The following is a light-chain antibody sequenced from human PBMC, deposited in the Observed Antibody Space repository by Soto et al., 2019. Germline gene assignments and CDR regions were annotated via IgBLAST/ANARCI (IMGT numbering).Light chain of an antibody. CDR3: CSYAGDTTFFV. CDR2: EVN. CDR1: SSDVGSYYP. Sequence: QSALTQPASMSGSPGQSITISCTGTSSDVGSYYPVSWFQQHPGKAPKLIIYEVNKRPSGFSDRFSGSKSGNTASLTISGLQAADEAEYYCCSYAGDTTFFVFGTGTKLTVL. V-gene: IGLV2-23*02. J-gene: IGLJ1*01.